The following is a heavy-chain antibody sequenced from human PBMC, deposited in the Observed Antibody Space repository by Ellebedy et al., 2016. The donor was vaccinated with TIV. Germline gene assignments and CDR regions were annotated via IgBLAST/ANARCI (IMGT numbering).Heavy chain of an antibody. Sequence: GESLKISCAASGFTFTTYTMNWVRQAPGKGLEWVSYISRGGDIVYYADSVKGRFIISRDNAKMSLYLQMNSLRAEDTAVYYCVRDRLLPCVNDCNHQYAFDMWGQGTMVTVSS. CDR1: GFTFTTYT. CDR2: ISRGGDIV. V-gene: IGHV3-48*04. CDR3: VRDRLLPCVNDCNHQYAFDM. D-gene: IGHD2-21*01. J-gene: IGHJ3*02.